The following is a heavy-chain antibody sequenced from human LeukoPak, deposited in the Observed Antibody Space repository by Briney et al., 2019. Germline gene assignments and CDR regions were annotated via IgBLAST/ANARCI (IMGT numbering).Heavy chain of an antibody. V-gene: IGHV3-23*01. J-gene: IGHJ4*02. CDR1: GFTFSSYA. CDR2: ISGSGGNT. Sequence: PGGSLRLSCAASGFTFSSYAMSWVRQAPGKGLEWGSAISGSGGNTYYADSVKGRFTISRDNSKNTVYLQMNSLRAEDTAVYYCAKVPTSYYFDYWGQGTLVTVSS. CDR3: AKVPTSYYFDY.